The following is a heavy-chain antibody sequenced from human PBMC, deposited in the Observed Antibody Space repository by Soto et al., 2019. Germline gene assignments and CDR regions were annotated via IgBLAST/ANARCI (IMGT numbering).Heavy chain of an antibody. CDR1: GGSISSGGYY. CDR3: ARAVYDFWSGYPYYGMDV. V-gene: IGHV4-31*03. J-gene: IGHJ6*02. Sequence: SETLSLTCTVSGGSISSGGYYWSWIRQHPGKGLEWIGYIYYSGSTYYNPSLKSRLTISVDNAKNSLYLQMNSLRAEDTAVYYCARAVYDFWSGYPYYGMDVWGQGATVTVSS. D-gene: IGHD3-3*01. CDR2: IYYSGST.